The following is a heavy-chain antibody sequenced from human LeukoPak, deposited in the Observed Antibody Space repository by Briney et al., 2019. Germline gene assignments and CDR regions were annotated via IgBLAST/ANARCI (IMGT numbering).Heavy chain of an antibody. Sequence: GGSLRLSCAASGFTFSSYSMNWVRQAPGKGLEWVSSISSSSSYIYYADSVKGRFTISRDNAKNSLYLQMNSLRAEDTAVYYCARSPYHYDSSGSYGYWGQGTLVTVSS. CDR2: ISSSSSYI. CDR3: ARSPYHYDSSGSYGY. D-gene: IGHD3-22*01. V-gene: IGHV3-21*01. J-gene: IGHJ4*02. CDR1: GFTFSSYS.